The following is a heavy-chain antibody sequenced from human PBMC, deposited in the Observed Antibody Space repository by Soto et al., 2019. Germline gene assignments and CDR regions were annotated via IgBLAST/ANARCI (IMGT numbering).Heavy chain of an antibody. D-gene: IGHD5-18*01. Sequence: EVQRLESGGGLVQPGGSLRLSCAASGFTFRSYATNWVRQAPGKGLEWVSTISGSADSTYYADSVKGRFTISRDNSKNTQSLQMNSMRAEDIAVYYSSKSGQYSGVNLEVWGQGTTVIVS. CDR3: SKSGQYSGVNLEV. CDR1: GFTFRSYA. V-gene: IGHV3-23*01. J-gene: IGHJ6*02. CDR2: ISGSADST.